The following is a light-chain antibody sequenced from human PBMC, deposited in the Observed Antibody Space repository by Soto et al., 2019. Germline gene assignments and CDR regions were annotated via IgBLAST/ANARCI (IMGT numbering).Light chain of an antibody. J-gene: IGLJ1*01. CDR2: EVS. V-gene: IGLV2-14*01. CDR1: SSDVGGYNY. Sequence: QSALTQPASVSGSPGQSITISCTGTSSDVGGYNYVSWYQQHPGKAPKLMIYEVSNRPSGVSNRFSGSKSGNTASLTISGLQAEDEDDYYCSSYTSRRTYNYVFGNATKVTV. CDR3: SSYTSRRTYNYV.